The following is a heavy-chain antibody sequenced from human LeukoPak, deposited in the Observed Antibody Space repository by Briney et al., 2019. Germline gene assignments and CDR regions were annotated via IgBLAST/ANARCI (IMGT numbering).Heavy chain of an antibody. CDR1: GFTFSSYW. J-gene: IGHJ4*02. V-gene: IGHV3-74*01. D-gene: IGHD6-6*01. CDR3: AREYSSWFGY. CDR2: INSDGRTT. Sequence: GRSMRLSCAASGFTFSSYWMHWVRQAPGKGLVWVSRINSDGRTTTYADSVRGRFTISRDNAKNTLYLQMNSLRAEDTAAYYCAREYSSWFGYWGQGTLVSVSS.